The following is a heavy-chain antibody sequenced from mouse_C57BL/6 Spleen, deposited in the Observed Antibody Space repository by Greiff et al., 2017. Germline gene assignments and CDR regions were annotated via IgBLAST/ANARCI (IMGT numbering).Heavy chain of an antibody. J-gene: IGHJ4*01. D-gene: IGHD6-5*01. V-gene: IGHV1-72*01. CDR3: ARFGPDGALYYYAMDY. CDR1: GYTFTSYW. Sequence: VQLQQPGAELVKPGASVKLSCKASGYTFTSYWMHWVKQRPGRGLEWIGRIDPNSGGTKYNEKFKSKATLTVDKPSSTAYMQLSSLTSEDSAVYYCARFGPDGALYYYAMDYWGQGTSVTGSS. CDR2: IDPNSGGT.